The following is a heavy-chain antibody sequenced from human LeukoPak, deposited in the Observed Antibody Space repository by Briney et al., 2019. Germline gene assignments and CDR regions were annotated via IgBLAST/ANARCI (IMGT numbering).Heavy chain of an antibody. J-gene: IGHJ3*02. CDR1: GYTFTDYY. D-gene: IGHD5-12*01. V-gene: IGHV1-2*02. CDR3: ASGTVASMDI. Sequence: ASVKVSCKTSGYTFTDYYVHWVRQAPGQGLEWMGWINPNSGGTNFAQKFQGRVTITADESTSTAYMELSSLSSEDTAVYYCASGTVASMDIWGQGTMVTVSS. CDR2: INPNSGGT.